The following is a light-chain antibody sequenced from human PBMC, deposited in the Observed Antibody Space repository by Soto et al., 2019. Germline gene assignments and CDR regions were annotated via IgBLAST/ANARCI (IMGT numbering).Light chain of an antibody. CDR3: QQANSFPFT. J-gene: IGKJ4*01. CDR1: QAVSSW. Sequence: DIQMTQSPSSVSASVGDRVTITCRASQAVSSWLAWYQQKPGKAPNLLIYGASSLQGGVPSRFSGSGFGTDFTLTISGLQPEDSGTYYCQQANSFPFTFGGGTKVEI. CDR2: GAS. V-gene: IGKV1D-12*01.